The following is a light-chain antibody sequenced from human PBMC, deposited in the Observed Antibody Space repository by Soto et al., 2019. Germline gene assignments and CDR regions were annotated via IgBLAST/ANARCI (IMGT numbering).Light chain of an antibody. V-gene: IGKV1-9*01. Sequence: IQLTQSPSSLSASVGDRVTITCRSSQGFTTCLAWYQQKPGKAPKLLIYGASTWQSGVPSRFSGSGSGTDFTLTISSLQPEDFATYYCQQLNSYPLTFGQGTRLEIK. CDR3: QQLNSYPLT. CDR1: QGFTTC. CDR2: GAS. J-gene: IGKJ5*01.